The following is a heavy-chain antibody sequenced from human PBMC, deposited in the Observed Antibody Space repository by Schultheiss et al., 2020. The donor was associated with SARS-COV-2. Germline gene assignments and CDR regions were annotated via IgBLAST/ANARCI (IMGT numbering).Heavy chain of an antibody. V-gene: IGHV4-34*01. D-gene: IGHD6-19*01. CDR2: IYYSGST. Sequence: SETLSLTCAVYGGSFSGYYWSWIRQPPGKGLEWIGSIYYSGSTYYNPSLKSRVTISVDTSKNQFSLKLSSVTAADTAVYYCARAGYSSGWPDYWGQGTLVTVSS. J-gene: IGHJ4*02. CDR1: GGSFSGYY. CDR3: ARAGYSSGWPDY.